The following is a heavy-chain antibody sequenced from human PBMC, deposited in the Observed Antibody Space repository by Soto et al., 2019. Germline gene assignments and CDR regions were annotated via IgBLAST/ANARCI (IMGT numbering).Heavy chain of an antibody. CDR2: ICPGDSDT. CDR3: ATLGYCSSTSCHNGYGMHX. Sequence: GESLKSSCKGSGYSFTSYWIGWVRQMPGKGLELMVSICPGDSDTRYSPSFQGQVTISAYKSISTAYLQWSSLKASETAMYYCATLGYCSSTSCHNGYGMHXWGQGTSLTVS. J-gene: IGHJ6*02. CDR1: GYSFTSYW. D-gene: IGHD2-2*02. V-gene: IGHV5-51*01.